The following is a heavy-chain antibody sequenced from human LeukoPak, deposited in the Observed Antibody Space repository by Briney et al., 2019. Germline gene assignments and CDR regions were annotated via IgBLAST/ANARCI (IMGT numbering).Heavy chain of an antibody. D-gene: IGHD3-22*01. CDR3: ARGFYYDSSGYRFFPLYYYYMDV. V-gene: IGHV4-34*01. Sequence: SETLSLTCAVYGGSFSGYYWTWLRQPPGKGLELIGEISHSGSTNYNPSLKSRVTISVDTSKNQFSQKLSSVTAADTAVYYCARGFYYDSSGYRFFPLYYYYMDVWGKGTTVTVSS. CDR2: ISHSGST. J-gene: IGHJ6*03. CDR1: GGSFSGYY.